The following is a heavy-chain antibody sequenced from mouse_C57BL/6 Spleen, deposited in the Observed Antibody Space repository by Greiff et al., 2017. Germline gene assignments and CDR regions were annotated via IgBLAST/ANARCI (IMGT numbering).Heavy chain of an antibody. CDR3: TRRGLPYFDY. D-gene: IGHD2-2*01. V-gene: IGHV6-6*01. Sequence: EVKLMESGGGLVQPGGSMKLSCAASGFTFSDAWMDWVRQSPEKGLAWVAEIRNKANNHATYYAESVKGRFTISRDDSKSSVYLQMNSLRAEDTGIYYCTRRGLPYFDYWGQGTTLTVSS. CDR2: IRNKANNHAT. CDR1: GFTFSDAW. J-gene: IGHJ2*01.